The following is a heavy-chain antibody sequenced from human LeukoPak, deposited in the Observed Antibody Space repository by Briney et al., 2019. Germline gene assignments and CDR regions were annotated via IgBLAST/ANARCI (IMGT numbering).Heavy chain of an antibody. CDR2: MNPNSGNT. Sequence: GASVKVSCKASGYTFTSYDINWLRQATGQGLEWMGWMNPNSGNTGYAQKFQGRVTMTRNTSISTAYMELSSLRSEDTAVYYCARSLLYYYDSSGYVDYWGQGTLVTVSS. V-gene: IGHV1-8*01. J-gene: IGHJ4*02. D-gene: IGHD3-22*01. CDR1: GYTFTSYD. CDR3: ARSLLYYYDSSGYVDY.